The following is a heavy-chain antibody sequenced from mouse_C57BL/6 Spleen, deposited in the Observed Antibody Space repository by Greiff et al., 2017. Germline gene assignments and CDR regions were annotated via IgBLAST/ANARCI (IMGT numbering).Heavy chain of an antibody. CDR2: IYPGDGDT. J-gene: IGHJ2*01. CDR1: GYAFSSYW. CDR3: ARRGYYSNYYYFDY. D-gene: IGHD2-5*01. Sequence: QVQLKQSGAELVKPGASVKISCKASGYAFSSYWMNWVKQRPGKGLEWIGQIYPGDGDTNYNGKFKGKATLTADKSSSTAYMQLSSLTSVDSAGYFCARRGYYSNYYYFDYWGQGTTLTVSS. V-gene: IGHV1-80*01.